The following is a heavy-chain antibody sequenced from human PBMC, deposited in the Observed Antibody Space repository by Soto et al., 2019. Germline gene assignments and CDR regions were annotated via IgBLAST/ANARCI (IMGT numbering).Heavy chain of an antibody. D-gene: IGHD5-18*01. Sequence: QVRLQESGPGLVKPSQTLSLTCTVSGGSISSAAYYWSWIRQHPGKGLEWIGYVSHSGITYYNPSLKSRVLSSVDTSKNQSSLRLTSVTAADTAVYYCASEYTYGSNFFDCWGQGARVTVSS. CDR1: GGSISSAAYY. J-gene: IGHJ4*02. CDR3: ASEYTYGSNFFDC. CDR2: VSHSGIT. V-gene: IGHV4-31*03.